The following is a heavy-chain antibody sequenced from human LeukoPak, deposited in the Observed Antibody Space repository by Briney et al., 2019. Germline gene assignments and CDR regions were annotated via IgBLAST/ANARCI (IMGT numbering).Heavy chain of an antibody. D-gene: IGHD6-13*01. J-gene: IGHJ4*02. CDR1: GGTFSSYA. CDR2: IIPILGIA. Sequence: ASVKVSCKASGGTFSSYAISWVRQAPGQGLEWMGRIIPILGIANYAQKFQGRVTTTADKSTSTAYMELSSLRSEDTAVYYCAREGVAAAGTDYWGQGTLVTVSS. CDR3: AREGVAAAGTDY. V-gene: IGHV1-69*04.